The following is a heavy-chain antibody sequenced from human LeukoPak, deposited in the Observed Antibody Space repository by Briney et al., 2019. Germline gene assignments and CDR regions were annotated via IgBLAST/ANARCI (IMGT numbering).Heavy chain of an antibody. CDR3: ARHDFWSGYYNY. D-gene: IGHD3-3*01. CDR2: IYTSGST. Sequence: PSETLSLTCTVSGGSISSYYWSWIRQPAGKGLEWIGIYTSGSTTYNPSLRSRVTMSLDTSKNQFSLKLSSVTAADTAVYYCARHDFWSGYYNYWGQGALVSVSS. CDR1: GGSISSYY. V-gene: IGHV4-4*07. J-gene: IGHJ4*02.